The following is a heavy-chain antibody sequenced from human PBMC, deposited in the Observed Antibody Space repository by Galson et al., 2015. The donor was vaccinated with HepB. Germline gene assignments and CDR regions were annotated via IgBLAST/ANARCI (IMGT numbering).Heavy chain of an antibody. J-gene: IGHJ6*02. CDR2: IWYDGSNK. D-gene: IGHD4-17*01. CDR3: ARENRTPPGRDDYGDQAQYYYYGMDV. CDR1: GFTFSSYG. V-gene: IGHV3-33*01. Sequence: SLRLSCAASGFTFSSYGMHWVRQAPGKGLEWVAFIWYDGSNKYYADSVKGRFTISRDNSKNTLYLQMNSLRAEDTAVYYCARENRTPPGRDDYGDQAQYYYYGMDVWGQGTTVTVSS.